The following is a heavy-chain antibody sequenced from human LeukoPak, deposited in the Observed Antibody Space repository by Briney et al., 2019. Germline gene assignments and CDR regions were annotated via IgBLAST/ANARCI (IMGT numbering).Heavy chain of an antibody. CDR2: IYYSGST. Sequence: SETLSLTCTVSGGSISSSSYYRGWIRQPPGKGLEWIGSIYYSGSTYYNPSLKSRVTISVDTSKNQFSLKLSSVTAADTAVYYCARGGIAAAIDYWGQGTLVTVSS. D-gene: IGHD6-13*01. CDR1: GGSISSSSYY. V-gene: IGHV4-39*01. J-gene: IGHJ4*02. CDR3: ARGGIAAAIDY.